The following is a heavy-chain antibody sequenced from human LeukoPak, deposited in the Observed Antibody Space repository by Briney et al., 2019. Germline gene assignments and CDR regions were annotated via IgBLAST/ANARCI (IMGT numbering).Heavy chain of an antibody. CDR1: GFTFSSYE. CDR2: IKQDGSEK. J-gene: IGHJ4*02. Sequence: GGSLRLSCAASGFTFSSYEMSWVRQAPGKGLEWVANIKQDGSEKYYVDFVKGRFTISRDNAKNSLYLQMNSLRAEDTAVYYCARGGYYDSSGYSPPLNWGQGTLVTVSS. D-gene: IGHD3-22*01. CDR3: ARGGYYDSSGYSPPLN. V-gene: IGHV3-7*01.